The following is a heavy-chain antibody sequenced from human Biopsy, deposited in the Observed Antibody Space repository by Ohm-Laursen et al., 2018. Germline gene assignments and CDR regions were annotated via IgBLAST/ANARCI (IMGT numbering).Heavy chain of an antibody. CDR2: VIPISNTA. Sequence: GASVKVSCKASGGSFSDYGLNWVRQAPGRGLEWMGRVIPISNTANYAQNFQDRLTITADRSTNTAYMELNSLRSEDTAVYFCATLTEDYGASPDSWGQGTLVAVSS. J-gene: IGHJ4*02. CDR3: ATLTEDYGASPDS. CDR1: GGSFSDYG. D-gene: IGHD4-17*01. V-gene: IGHV1-69*06.